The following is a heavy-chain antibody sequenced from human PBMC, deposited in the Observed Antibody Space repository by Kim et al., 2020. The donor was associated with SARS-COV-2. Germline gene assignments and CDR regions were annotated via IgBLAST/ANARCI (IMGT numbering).Heavy chain of an antibody. V-gene: IGHV3-11*04. Sequence: GGSLRLSCAASGFTFSDYYMSWIRQAPGKGLEWVSYISSSGSTIYNADSVKGRFTISRDNAKNSLYLQMNGLRAEDTAVYYCARCSSGCQKLGYFDLWGRGTLVTVSS. CDR3: ARCSSGCQKLGYFDL. D-gene: IGHD6-19*01. CDR2: ISSSGSTI. J-gene: IGHJ2*01. CDR1: GFTFSDYY.